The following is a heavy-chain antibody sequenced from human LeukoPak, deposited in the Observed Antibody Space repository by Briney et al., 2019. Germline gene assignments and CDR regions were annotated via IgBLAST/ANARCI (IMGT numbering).Heavy chain of an antibody. V-gene: IGHV4-39*07. CDR3: ARDLYSYGPNFDY. CDR1: GGSIGSSSYY. J-gene: IGHJ4*02. D-gene: IGHD5-18*01. Sequence: SETLSLTCTVSGGSIGSSSYYWGWIRQPPGKGLEWIGSIYYSGSTYYNPSLKSRVTISVDTSKNQFSLELSSVTAADTAVYYCARDLYSYGPNFDYWGQGTLVTVSS. CDR2: IYYSGST.